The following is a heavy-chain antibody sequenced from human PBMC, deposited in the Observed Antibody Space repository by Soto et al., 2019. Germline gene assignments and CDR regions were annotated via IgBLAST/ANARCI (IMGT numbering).Heavy chain of an antibody. CDR3: ARDIVSNYVGGRYGTSLPVDP. Sequence: QVQLVQSGAEVKKPGSSVKVSCKASGGTFSSYAISWVRQAPGQGLEWMGGIIPIFGTANYAQKFQGRVTITADESTRTAYMELSSLRSEDTAVYYCARDIVSNYVGGRYGTSLPVDPWGQGTLVTVSS. V-gene: IGHV1-69*01. CDR2: IIPIFGTA. CDR1: GGTFSSYA. D-gene: IGHD4-4*01. J-gene: IGHJ5*02.